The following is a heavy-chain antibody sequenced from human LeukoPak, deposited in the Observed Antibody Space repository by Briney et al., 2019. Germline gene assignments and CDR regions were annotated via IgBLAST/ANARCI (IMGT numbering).Heavy chain of an antibody. J-gene: IGHJ3*02. Sequence: ASVKVSCKASGYTFTGYYMHWVRQAPGQGLEWTGWSNPNSGGTNYAQKFQGRVTMTRDTSISTAYMELSRLGSDDTAVYYCARKVMDYDSSGIHDAFDIWGQGTMVTVSS. CDR3: ARKVMDYDSSGIHDAFDI. V-gene: IGHV1-2*02. D-gene: IGHD3-22*01. CDR2: SNPNSGGT. CDR1: GYTFTGYY.